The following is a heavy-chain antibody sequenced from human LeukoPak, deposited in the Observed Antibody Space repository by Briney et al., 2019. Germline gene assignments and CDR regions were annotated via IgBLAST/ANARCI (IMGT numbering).Heavy chain of an antibody. Sequence: PSETLSLTCAVYGGSFSGYYWSWIRQPPGKGLEWIGEINHSGSTNYNPSLKSRVTISVDTSKNQFSLKLSSVTAADTVMYYCAREDGVSSDDAFDLWGQGTMVTIS. D-gene: IGHD3-10*01. CDR3: AREDGVSSDDAFDL. J-gene: IGHJ3*01. CDR1: GGSFSGYY. CDR2: INHSGST. V-gene: IGHV4-34*01.